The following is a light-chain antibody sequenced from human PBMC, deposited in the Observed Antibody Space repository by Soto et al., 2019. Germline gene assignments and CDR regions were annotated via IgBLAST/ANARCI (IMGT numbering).Light chain of an antibody. CDR1: QSFSSSC. CDR2: GAS. Sequence: EIVLTQSPGTLSLSPGERATLSCRASQSFSSSCLAWYQQKPGQAPRLLIYGASSRATGIPDRFSGSGSGTDFTLTISSLEPEDFAVYYCQHYGSALFTFGPGTKVDVK. V-gene: IGKV3-20*01. CDR3: QHYGSALFT. J-gene: IGKJ3*01.